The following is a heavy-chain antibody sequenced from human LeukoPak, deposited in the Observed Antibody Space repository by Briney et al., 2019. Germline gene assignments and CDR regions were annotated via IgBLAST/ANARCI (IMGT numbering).Heavy chain of an antibody. CDR1: GDTFTGYY. CDR3: ARDQNDYGDYNY. CDR2: INPNSGGS. V-gene: IGHV1-2*06. D-gene: IGHD4-17*01. Sequence: GASVKASCKASGDTFTGYYMHWVRQAPGQGLEWMGRINPNSGGSNYAQKFQGRVTMTRDTSISTVYMELNRLRSDDTAIYYCARDQNDYGDYNYWGQGTLVTVSS. J-gene: IGHJ4*02.